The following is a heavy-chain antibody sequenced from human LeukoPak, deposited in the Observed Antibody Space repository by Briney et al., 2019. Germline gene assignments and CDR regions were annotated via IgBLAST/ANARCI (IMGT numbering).Heavy chain of an antibody. CDR3: ARGRKSITMIVVVITKRKYALDI. V-gene: IGHV4-34*01. CDR2: INHSGST. Sequence: SETLSLTCAVYGGSFSGYYWSWIRQPPGKGLEWIGEINHSGSTNYNPSLKSRVTISVDTSKNQFSLKLSSVTAADTAVYYCARGRKSITMIVVVITKRKYALDIWGQGTMVTVSS. J-gene: IGHJ3*02. D-gene: IGHD3-22*01. CDR1: GGSFSGYY.